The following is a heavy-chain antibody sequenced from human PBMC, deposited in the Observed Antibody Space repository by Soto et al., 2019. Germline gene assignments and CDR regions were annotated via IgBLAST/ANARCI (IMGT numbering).Heavy chain of an antibody. CDR2: ISSTTNYI. CDR3: ARGSEDLTSNFDY. CDR1: GFTFTRYS. J-gene: IGHJ4*02. Sequence: GGSLRLSCAASGFTFTRYSMNWVRQAPGKGLEWVSSISSTTNYIYYADSMRGRFTVSRDNAKNSVYLEMNSLSAEDTAVYYCARGSEDLTSNFDYWGQGTLVTVSS. V-gene: IGHV3-21*01.